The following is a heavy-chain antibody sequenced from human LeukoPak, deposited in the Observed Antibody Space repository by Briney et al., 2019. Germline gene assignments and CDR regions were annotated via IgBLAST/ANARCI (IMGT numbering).Heavy chain of an antibody. D-gene: IGHD3-22*01. Sequence: PGGSLRLSCAASGFTFSDYYMSWIRQAPGKGLEWVSYISSSGSTIYYADSVKGRFTISRDSAKNSLYLQMNSLRAEDTAVYYCARGSLYYYDSSGYQANWFDPWGQGTLVTVSS. CDR1: GFTFSDYY. CDR3: ARGSLYYYDSSGYQANWFDP. J-gene: IGHJ5*02. CDR2: ISSSGSTI. V-gene: IGHV3-11*04.